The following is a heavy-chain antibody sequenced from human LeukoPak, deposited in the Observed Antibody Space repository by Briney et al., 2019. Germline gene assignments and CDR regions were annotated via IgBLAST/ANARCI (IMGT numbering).Heavy chain of an antibody. CDR2: INYRGSA. CDR3: TRQLANYFDY. V-gene: IGHV4-59*08. CDR1: GGSITPYY. J-gene: IGHJ4*02. Sequence: SETLSLTCTVSGGSITPYYWSWIRHPPGNGLEWIGYINYRGSANYNPSLKGRVTISVDTSKNQFSLQLSSVTAADTALYYCTRQLANYFDYWGQGALVTVSS.